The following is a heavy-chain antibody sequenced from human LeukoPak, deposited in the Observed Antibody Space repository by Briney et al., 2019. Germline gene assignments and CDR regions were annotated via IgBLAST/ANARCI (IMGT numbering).Heavy chain of an antibody. CDR1: GYTFTSYG. Sequence: EASVKVPCKASGYTFTSYGISWVRQAPGQGLEWMGWISTYNGNTNYAQKLQGRVTMTTDTSTSTAYMELRSLRSDDTAVYYCARDQSLLWAVAGYWGQGTLVTVSS. J-gene: IGHJ4*02. CDR2: ISTYNGNT. CDR3: ARDQSLLWAVAGY. D-gene: IGHD6-19*01. V-gene: IGHV1-18*01.